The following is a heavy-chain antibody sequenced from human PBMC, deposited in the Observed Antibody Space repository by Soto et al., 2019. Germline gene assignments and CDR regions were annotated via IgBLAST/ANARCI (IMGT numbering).Heavy chain of an antibody. CDR1: GFSFSNYA. J-gene: IGHJ4*02. V-gene: IGHV3-23*01. CDR2: LSSSGTST. D-gene: IGHD5-12*01. CDR3: AKGSPLPETVRKSLWGAYETVGYFFHY. Sequence: EVQLLESGGGLVQPGGSLRVSCAASGFSFSNYAMSWVRQAPGKGLEWVSGLSSSGTSTYYADSVKGRFTISRDNAKNTLYLQMNSLRAEDTAAYYCAKGSPLPETVRKSLWGAYETVGYFFHYWGEGTLVTVSS.